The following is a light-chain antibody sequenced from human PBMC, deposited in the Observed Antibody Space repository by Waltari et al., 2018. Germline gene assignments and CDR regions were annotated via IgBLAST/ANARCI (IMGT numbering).Light chain of an antibody. J-gene: IGLJ3*02. CDR3: GTWDTSLSAVV. CDR1: TSNIGNNY. V-gene: IGLV1-51*01. CDR2: DNN. Sequence: QSVLTQPPSVSAAPGQKVTISCSGSTSNIGNNYVSWYQQLPGTAPNLLIYDNNQRPSGIPDRVCGSKSGTSATLGITGLQTGDEANYYCGTWDTSLSAVVFGGGTKLTVL.